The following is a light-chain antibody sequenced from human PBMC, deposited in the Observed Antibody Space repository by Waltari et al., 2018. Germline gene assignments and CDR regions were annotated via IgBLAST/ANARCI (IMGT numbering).Light chain of an antibody. Sequence: QSALTQTASVSGSPGQSITISCTGTSSDIGSHNLVSWYQKSPGKAPRFIIYEDNKRPSGASNRFSGSKSGNTASLTIFGLQAEDEGEYYCCSYAGRRSLMFGGGTKVTVL. CDR1: SSDIGSHNL. CDR2: EDN. V-gene: IGLV2-23*01. J-gene: IGLJ3*02. CDR3: CSYAGRRSLM.